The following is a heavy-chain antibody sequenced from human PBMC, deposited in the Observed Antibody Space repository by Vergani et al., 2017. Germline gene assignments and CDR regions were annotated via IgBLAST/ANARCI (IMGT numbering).Heavy chain of an antibody. CDR1: GFTFSSYA. D-gene: IGHD1-1*01. CDR3: AKASLPDPDLPTMFDP. Sequence: EVQLLESGGGLVQPGGSLRLSCAASGFTFSSYAMSWVRQAPGKGLEWVSAISGSGGSTYYADSVKGRFTISRDNSKNTLYLQMNSLRAEDTAVYYCAKASLPDPDLPTMFDPWGQGTLVTVSS. V-gene: IGHV3-23*01. CDR2: ISGSGGST. J-gene: IGHJ5*02.